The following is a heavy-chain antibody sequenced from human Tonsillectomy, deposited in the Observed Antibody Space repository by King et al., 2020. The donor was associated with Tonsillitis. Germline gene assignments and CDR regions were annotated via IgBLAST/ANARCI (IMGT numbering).Heavy chain of an antibody. J-gene: IGHJ5*02. D-gene: IGHD3-10*01. Sequence: VQLVESGAEVKKPGASVKVSCKASGYTFTTYYMHWVRQAPGQGLEWMGIINPSGGSTSYAQKFQGRVTMTRDTSTSTVYMELSSLTSEDTAVYYCARDRSPYGSGWAHWFDPWGQGTLVTVSS. CDR1: GYTFTTYY. V-gene: IGHV1-46*01. CDR3: ARDRSPYGSGWAHWFDP. CDR2: INPSGGST.